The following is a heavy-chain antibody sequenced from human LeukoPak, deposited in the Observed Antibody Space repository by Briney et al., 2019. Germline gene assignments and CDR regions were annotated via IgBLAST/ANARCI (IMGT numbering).Heavy chain of an antibody. CDR1: GFTFSSYS. CDR2: ISSSSSYI. CDR3: ARDFGVVTDSDY. J-gene: IGHJ4*02. Sequence: GGSLRLSCAASGFTFSSYSINWVRQAPGKGLEWVSSISSSSSYIYYADSVKGRFTISRDNAKNSLYLQMNSLRAEDTAVYYCARDFGVVTDSDYWGQGTLVTVSS. V-gene: IGHV3-21*01. D-gene: IGHD3-3*01.